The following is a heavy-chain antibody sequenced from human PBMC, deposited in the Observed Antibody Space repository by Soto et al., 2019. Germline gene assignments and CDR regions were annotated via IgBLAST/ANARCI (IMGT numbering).Heavy chain of an antibody. V-gene: IGHV1-46*03. CDR3: ARGYLSTVTTYGYFDY. CDR1: GYTFTNYY. CDR2: INPSGGSP. Sequence: GASVKVSCKASGYTFTNYYIHWVREAPGQGLEWMGIINPSGGSPSYAQKFQGRVTMTRDTSTGTVYMELSSLRSEDTAVYYCARGYLSTVTTYGYFDYWGQGTLVTVSS. D-gene: IGHD4-17*01. J-gene: IGHJ4*02.